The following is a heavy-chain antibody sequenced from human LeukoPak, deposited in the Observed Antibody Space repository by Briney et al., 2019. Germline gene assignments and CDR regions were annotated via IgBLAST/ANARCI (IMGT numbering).Heavy chain of an antibody. CDR1: GGSISSYY. J-gene: IGHJ3*02. CDR2: IYYSGST. Sequence: PSETLSLTCTVSGGSISSYYWGWIRQPPGKGLEWIESIYYSGSTYYNPSLKSRVTISVDTSKNQFSLKLSSVTAADTAVYYCARDGTWELGDAFDIWGQGTMVTVSS. D-gene: IGHD1-7*01. V-gene: IGHV4-39*07. CDR3: ARDGTWELGDAFDI.